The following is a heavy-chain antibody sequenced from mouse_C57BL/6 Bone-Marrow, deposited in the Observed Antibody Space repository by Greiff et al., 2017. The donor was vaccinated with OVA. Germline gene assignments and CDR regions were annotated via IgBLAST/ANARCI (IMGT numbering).Heavy chain of an antibody. Sequence: VQLQQSGAELVRPGTSVKVSCKASGYAFTNYLIEWVKQRPGQGLEWIGVINPGSGGTNNNEKFKGKATLTADKSSSTAYMQLSSLTSEDSAVYFCARGPTVVATDWYFDVWGTGTTVTVSS. CDR2: INPGSGGT. J-gene: IGHJ1*03. CDR3: ARGPTVVATDWYFDV. V-gene: IGHV1-54*01. CDR1: GYAFTNYL. D-gene: IGHD1-1*01.